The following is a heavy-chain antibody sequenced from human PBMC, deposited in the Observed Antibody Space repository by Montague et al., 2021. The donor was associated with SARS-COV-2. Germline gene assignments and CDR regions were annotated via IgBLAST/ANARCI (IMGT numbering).Heavy chain of an antibody. D-gene: IGHD1-26*01. J-gene: IGHJ4*02. Sequence: SETLSLTCAVYNGSFGSSYCTWIRQPQGKGLERIGEISLDRGARFHQYLNSRLNIFLGMSGVSMSLTSVTASVTGVYYCARGVNSGSPFSGGFYYLDVWDQGTLVTVSS. CDR2: ISLDRGA. V-gene: IGHV4-34*01. CDR1: NGSFGSSY. CDR3: ARGVNSGSPFSGGFYYLDV.